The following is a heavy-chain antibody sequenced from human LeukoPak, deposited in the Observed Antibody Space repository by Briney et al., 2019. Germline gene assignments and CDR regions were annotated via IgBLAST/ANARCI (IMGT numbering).Heavy chain of an antibody. J-gene: IGHJ3*02. V-gene: IGHV4-39*07. Sequence: PSETLSLTCTVSGGSINSSSYYWGWIRQPPGKGLEWIGSIYYSGNTYYNPSLKSRVTISVHSSKNQFSLQLSSVTAADTAVYYCARIRDGYNDAYDIWGQGTMVTVSS. CDR3: ARIRDGYNDAYDI. D-gene: IGHD5-24*01. CDR2: IYYSGNT. CDR1: GGSINSSSYY.